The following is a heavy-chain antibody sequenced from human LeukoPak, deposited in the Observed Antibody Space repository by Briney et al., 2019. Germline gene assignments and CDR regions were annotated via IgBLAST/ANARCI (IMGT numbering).Heavy chain of an antibody. Sequence: PGRSLRLSCAASGFTFSSYGMHWVRQAPGKGLEWVAVISYDGSNKYYADSVKGRFTISRDNSKNTLYLQMNSLRAEDTAVYYCAKDLDYNYMDVWGKGTTVTVSS. CDR2: ISYDGSNK. V-gene: IGHV3-30*18. CDR1: GFTFSSYG. J-gene: IGHJ6*03. CDR3: AKDLDYNYMDV.